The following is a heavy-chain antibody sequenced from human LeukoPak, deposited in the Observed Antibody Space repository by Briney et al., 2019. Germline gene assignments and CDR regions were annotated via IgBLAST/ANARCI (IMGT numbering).Heavy chain of an antibody. CDR1: GFTFSSYW. CDR2: IKQDGSEK. J-gene: IGHJ3*02. D-gene: IGHD3-10*01. V-gene: IGHV3-7*01. CDR3: ARVHYPWAFDI. Sequence: PGGSLRLSCAASGFTFSSYWMSWVRQAPGKGLEWVANIKQDGSEKYYVDSEKGRFTISRDNAKNSLYLQMNSLRAEDTAVYYCARVHYPWAFDIWGQGTMVTVSS.